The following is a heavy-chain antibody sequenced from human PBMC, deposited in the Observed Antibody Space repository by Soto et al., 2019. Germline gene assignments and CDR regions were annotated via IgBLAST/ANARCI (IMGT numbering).Heavy chain of an antibody. CDR2: IYWNDDK. V-gene: IGHV2-5*01. Sequence: QITLKESGPTLVKPTQTLTLTCTFSGFSLSTSGVGVGWIRQPPGKALEWLALIYWNDDKRYSPSLKSRLTITKDTAKNQVVLTMTNMDPVDTATYYCAHSIYDSPTNYFDYWGQGTLVTVSS. D-gene: IGHD3-16*01. CDR1: GFSLSTSGVG. J-gene: IGHJ4*02. CDR3: AHSIYDSPTNYFDY.